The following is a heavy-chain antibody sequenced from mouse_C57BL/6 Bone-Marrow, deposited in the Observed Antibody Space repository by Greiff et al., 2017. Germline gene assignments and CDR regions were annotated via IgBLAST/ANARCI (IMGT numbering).Heavy chain of an antibody. J-gene: IGHJ4*01. Sequence: EVKLVESGGGLVKPGGSLKLSCAASGFTFSDSGMHWVRQAPGKGLEGVAYICSGSSIIYYADTVKGSFTISRDNAKNTLFLRMTSLLSEDTAMYYCAITTVVATDAMDYWGQGTSVTVSS. D-gene: IGHD1-1*01. CDR1: GFTFSDSG. CDR2: ICSGSSII. V-gene: IGHV5-17*01. CDR3: AITTVVATDAMDY.